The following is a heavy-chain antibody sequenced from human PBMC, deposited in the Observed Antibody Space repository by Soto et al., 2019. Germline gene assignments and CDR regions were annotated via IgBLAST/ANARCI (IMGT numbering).Heavy chain of an antibody. D-gene: IGHD2-2*01. CDR2: ISYDGSNK. V-gene: IGHV3-30*18. Sequence: QVQLVESGGGVVQPGRSLRLSCAASGFTFSSYGMHWVRQAPGKGLEWVAVISYDGSNKYYADSVKGRFTISRDNSKNTLYLQMTSLRAEDTAVYYCAKSRGVYCSSTSCYVEYYFDYWGQGTLVTVSS. J-gene: IGHJ4*02. CDR3: AKSRGVYCSSTSCYVEYYFDY. CDR1: GFTFSSYG.